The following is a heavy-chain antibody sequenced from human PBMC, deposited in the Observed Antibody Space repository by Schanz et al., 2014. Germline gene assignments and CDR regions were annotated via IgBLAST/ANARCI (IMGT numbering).Heavy chain of an antibody. CDR1: GFTFSSHW. Sequence: EVQLVQSGGGLVQPGGSLRLSCAASGFTFSSHWMHWVRQDPGKGLVWVARINSVGSNTDYADSVTGRFTISRDNAKNTLYLQMNSLRAEDTAVYYCARDGYSVVVISPTESFDIWGQGTMVTVSP. J-gene: IGHJ3*02. CDR3: ARDGYSVVVISPTESFDI. D-gene: IGHD2-21*01. V-gene: IGHV3-74*01. CDR2: INSVGSNT.